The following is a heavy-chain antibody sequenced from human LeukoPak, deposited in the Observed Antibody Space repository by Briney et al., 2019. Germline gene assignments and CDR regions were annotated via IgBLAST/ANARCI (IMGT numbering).Heavy chain of an antibody. CDR3: ARGRPSGDYFDF. Sequence: SETLSLTCSVSGDSISRNSHYWCWIRQSAGKGLEWIGRLNPSGRIDYNPSLRSRLTMSVDPSENKLSLKLSSVTAADTALYYCARGRPSGDYFDFWGQGALVTVSS. J-gene: IGHJ4*02. V-gene: IGHV4-61*02. CDR2: LNPSGRI. CDR1: GDSISRNSHY. D-gene: IGHD4-17*01.